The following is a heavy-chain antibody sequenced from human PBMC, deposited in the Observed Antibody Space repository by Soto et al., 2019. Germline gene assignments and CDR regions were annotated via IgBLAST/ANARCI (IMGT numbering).Heavy chain of an antibody. J-gene: IGHJ6*03. CDR3: AGAASSRTTNPKYYYYYYMDV. Sequence: QVQLVQSGAEVKKPGSSVKVSCKASGGTFSSYTISWVRQAPGQGLEWMGRIIPILGIANYAQKFKGRVTITADKSTSTAYMALSSLRSEDTAVYYCAGAASSRTTNPKYYYYYYMDVWVKGTTVTVSS. V-gene: IGHV1-69*02. CDR1: GGTFSSYT. CDR2: IIPILGIA.